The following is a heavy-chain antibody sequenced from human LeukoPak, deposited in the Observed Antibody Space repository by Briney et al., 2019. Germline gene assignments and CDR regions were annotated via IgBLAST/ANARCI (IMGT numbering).Heavy chain of an antibody. CDR2: IYYSGST. Sequence: SETLSLTCTVSGGSISSGDYYWSWIRQPPGKGLEWIGYIYYSGSTYYNPSLKSRVTISVDTSKNQFSLKLSSATAADTAVYYCARDGIVGAPGAFDIWGQGTMVTVSS. V-gene: IGHV4-30-4*01. J-gene: IGHJ3*02. CDR1: GGSISSGDYY. D-gene: IGHD1-26*01. CDR3: ARDGIVGAPGAFDI.